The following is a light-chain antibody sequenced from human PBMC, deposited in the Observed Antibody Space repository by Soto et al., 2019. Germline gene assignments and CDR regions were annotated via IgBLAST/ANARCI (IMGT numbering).Light chain of an antibody. CDR1: QSVSSY. CDR3: QQRSNWPWT. V-gene: IGKV3-11*01. CDR2: DAS. J-gene: IGKJ1*01. Sequence: EIVLTQSPAILSLSPGERATHSCRASQSVSSYLAWYQQKPGQAPRLLIYDASNRATGIPARFSGSGSGTDFTLTISSLEPEDFAVYYCQQRSNWPWTFGQGTKV.